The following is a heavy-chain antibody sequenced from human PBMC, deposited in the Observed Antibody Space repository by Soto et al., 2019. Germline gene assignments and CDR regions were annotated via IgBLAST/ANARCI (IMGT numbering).Heavy chain of an antibody. D-gene: IGHD2-2*01. J-gene: IGHJ4*02. CDR3: ARNSTSANYFDY. V-gene: IGHV4-31*03. Sequence: PSETLSLTCTVSGGSISSGGYYWSWIRQHPGKGLEWIGYIYYSGSTYYNPSLKSRVTMSVDTSKNQFSLKLSSVTAADTAVYYCARNSTSANYFDYCGQGTLVTVSS. CDR2: IYYSGST. CDR1: GGSISSGGYY.